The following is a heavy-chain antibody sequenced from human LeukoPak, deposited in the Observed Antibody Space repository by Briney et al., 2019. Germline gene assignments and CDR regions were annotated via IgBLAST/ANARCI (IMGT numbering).Heavy chain of an antibody. D-gene: IGHD2-15*01. Sequence: GGSLRLSCAASEFTFSTYAMSWVRQAPGKGLEWVSAISGSGGSTYFADSVKGRFTISRDNSKNTLYLQMNSLRAEDTAVYYCAKVQGGRSTPDYWGQGTLVTVSS. V-gene: IGHV3-23*01. J-gene: IGHJ4*02. CDR2: ISGSGGST. CDR1: EFTFSTYA. CDR3: AKVQGGRSTPDY.